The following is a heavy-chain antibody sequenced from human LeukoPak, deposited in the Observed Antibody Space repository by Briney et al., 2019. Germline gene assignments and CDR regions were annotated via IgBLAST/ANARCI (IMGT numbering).Heavy chain of an antibody. CDR3: ARHGRGAPSNWFEP. CDR2: LYSNGNI. Sequence: PSQTLSLTCTVSNASISNYSWSWIRQPPGKGLEWIAYLYSNGNINNSPSLKSRGTISVATSKNQFSLKLSSVTAADTAVYYCARHGRGAPSNWFEPWGQGTLVTVSS. V-gene: IGHV4-59*08. J-gene: IGHJ5*02. CDR1: NASISNYS.